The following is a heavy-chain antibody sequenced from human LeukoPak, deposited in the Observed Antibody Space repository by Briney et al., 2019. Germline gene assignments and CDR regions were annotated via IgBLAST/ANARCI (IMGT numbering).Heavy chain of an antibody. CDR3: ARAHWGGSYCDY. CDR2: INPNSGGT. J-gene: IGHJ4*02. Sequence: ASVKVSCKASGYTFTGYQMHWVRQAPGQGLEWMGWINPNSGGTNYAQNFQGRVTMTRDTSISTAYMELSSLGSDDTAVYYCARAHWGGSYCDYWGQGTLVTVSS. CDR1: GYTFTGYQ. D-gene: IGHD7-27*01. V-gene: IGHV1-2*02.